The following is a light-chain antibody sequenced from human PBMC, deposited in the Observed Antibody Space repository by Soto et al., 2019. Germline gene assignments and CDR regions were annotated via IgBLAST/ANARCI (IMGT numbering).Light chain of an antibody. CDR2: EGS. CDR3: CSYAGSSPS. CDR1: SSDVGSYNL. J-gene: IGLJ1*01. Sequence: ALAQPASVSGSPGQSITISCTGTSSDVGSYNLVSWYQQHPGKAPKLMIYEGSKRPSGVSNRFSGSKSGNTASLTISGLQAEDEADYYCCSYAGSSPSFGTGTKVTVL. V-gene: IGLV2-23*01.